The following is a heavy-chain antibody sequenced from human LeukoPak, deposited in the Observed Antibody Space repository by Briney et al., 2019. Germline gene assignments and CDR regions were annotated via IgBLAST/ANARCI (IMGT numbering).Heavy chain of an antibody. D-gene: IGHD2-15*01. CDR1: GFTFSNAW. CDR2: IKSNSDGATR. CDR3: TTGYCSAGVCYSLVY. V-gene: IGHV3-15*01. Sequence: KPGGSLRLSCAASGFTFSNAWTSWVRQAPGKGLEWVGRIKSNSDGATRDYAAPVKGRFTISRDDSGNTLYLQMNSLKTEDTAVYYCTTGYCSAGVCYSLVYWGQGTLVTVSS. J-gene: IGHJ4*02.